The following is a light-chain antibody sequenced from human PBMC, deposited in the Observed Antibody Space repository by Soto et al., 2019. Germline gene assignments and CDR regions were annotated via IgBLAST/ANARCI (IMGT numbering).Light chain of an antibody. CDR3: SSDTISSTLYYV. CDR1: GLGGGSNNY. V-gene: IGLV2-14*01. Sequence: PDCAYDHPGQSSTVYCKRTGLGGGSNNYVSWYQQHPGKACKLMIYEVSYRPSGVSNRFSGSKSGNTASLTISGLQADAEADYYCSSDTISSTLYYVCGTGTQVTV. J-gene: IGLJ1*01. CDR2: EVS.